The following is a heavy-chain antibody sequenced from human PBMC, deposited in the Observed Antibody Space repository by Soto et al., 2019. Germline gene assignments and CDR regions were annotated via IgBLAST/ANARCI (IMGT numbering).Heavy chain of an antibody. Sequence: ASVKVSCKASGYTFTSYGISWVRQAPGQGLEWMGWISAYNGNTNYAQKLQGRVTMTTDTSTSTAYMELRSLRSDDTAVYYCARDRRVGATLIYYYGMDVWGQGTTVTVSS. CDR3: ARDRRVGATLIYYYGMDV. J-gene: IGHJ6*02. CDR1: GYTFTSYG. V-gene: IGHV1-18*01. CDR2: ISAYNGNT. D-gene: IGHD1-26*01.